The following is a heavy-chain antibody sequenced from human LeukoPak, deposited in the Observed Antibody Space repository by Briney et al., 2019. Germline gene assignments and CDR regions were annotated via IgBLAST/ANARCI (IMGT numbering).Heavy chain of an antibody. J-gene: IGHJ4*02. Sequence: PGGSLRLSCAASGFTFSSYSMNWVRQAPGKGLEWVSSISSSSSYIYYADSVKGRFTISRDNAKNSLYLQMNSLRAEDTAVYYCARGGSPYSSGPATDYWGQGTLVTVSS. CDR2: ISSSSSYI. CDR1: GFTFSSYS. CDR3: ARGGSPYSSGPATDY. V-gene: IGHV3-21*01. D-gene: IGHD6-19*01.